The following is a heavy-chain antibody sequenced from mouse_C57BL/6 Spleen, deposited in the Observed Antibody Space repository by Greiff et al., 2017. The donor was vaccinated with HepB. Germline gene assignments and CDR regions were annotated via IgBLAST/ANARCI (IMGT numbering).Heavy chain of an antibody. D-gene: IGHD2-5*01. CDR1: GYTFTDYN. V-gene: IGHV1-18*01. Sequence: VQLQQSGPELVKPGASVKIPCKASGYTFTDYNMDWVKPSHGKSLEWIGDIHPNNGGTIYNQKFKGKATLTVDKSSSTAYMELRSLTSEDTAVYYCARDYSNYDAMDYWGQGTSVTVSS. CDR3: ARDYSNYDAMDY. CDR2: IHPNNGGT. J-gene: IGHJ4*01.